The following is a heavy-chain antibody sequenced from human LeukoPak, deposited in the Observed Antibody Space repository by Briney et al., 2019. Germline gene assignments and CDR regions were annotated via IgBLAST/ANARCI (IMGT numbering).Heavy chain of an antibody. V-gene: IGHV3-23*01. D-gene: IGHD3-3*01. CDR2: ISGSGGST. CDR3: AKDHRLDQYYDFWSGYYFDY. CDR1: GFTFSSYA. Sequence: GGSLRLSCAASGFTFSSYAMSWVRQAPGKGLGWVSAISGSGGSTYYADSVKGRFTISRDNSKNTLYLQMNSLRAEDTAVYYCAKDHRLDQYYDFWSGYYFDYWGQGTLVTVSS. J-gene: IGHJ4*02.